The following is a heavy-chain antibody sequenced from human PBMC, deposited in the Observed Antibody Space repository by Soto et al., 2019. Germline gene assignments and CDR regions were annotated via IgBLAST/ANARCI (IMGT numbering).Heavy chain of an antibody. Sequence: QVQLVQSGAEVKEPGASVKLSCKASGFIFTSHVVHLVRQAPGQRLEWMGWVTGGNGDTKYSQKFQGRVTITRDISATTAYMELSRLTSEDKAIYYCARDSGVRGPSGDLDYWGQGTLVTVSS. D-gene: IGHD3-10*02. J-gene: IGHJ4*02. V-gene: IGHV1-3*01. CDR2: VTGGNGDT. CDR1: GFIFTSHV. CDR3: ARDSGVRGPSGDLDY.